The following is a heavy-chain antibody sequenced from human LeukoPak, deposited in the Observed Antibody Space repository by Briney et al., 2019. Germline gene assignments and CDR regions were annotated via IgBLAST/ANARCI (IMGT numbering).Heavy chain of an antibody. Sequence: ASVKVSCKASGYTFTSYDINRVRQATGQGLEWMGWMNPNSGNTGYAQKFQGRVTMTRNTSISTAYMELTSLRSEDTAVYYCASWFYDSSGYYFSGFDPWGQGTLVTVSS. CDR1: GYTFTSYD. D-gene: IGHD3-22*01. V-gene: IGHV1-8*01. J-gene: IGHJ5*02. CDR3: ASWFYDSSGYYFSGFDP. CDR2: MNPNSGNT.